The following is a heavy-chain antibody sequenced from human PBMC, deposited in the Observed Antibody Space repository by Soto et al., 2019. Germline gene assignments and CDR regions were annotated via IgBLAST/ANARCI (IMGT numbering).Heavy chain of an antibody. CDR1: GGSISSGDYY. CDR3: ARFQLCSGGSCRKGYYYYGMDV. J-gene: IGHJ6*02. V-gene: IGHV4-30-4*01. Sequence: QVQLQESGPGLVKPSQTLSLTCTVSGGSISSGDYYWSWIRQPPGKGLEWIGYIYYSGSTYYNPSLQSRVTISVDTSKNQFSLKLSSVTAADTAVYYCARFQLCSGGSCRKGYYYYGMDVWGQGTTVTVSS. D-gene: IGHD2-15*01. CDR2: IYYSGST.